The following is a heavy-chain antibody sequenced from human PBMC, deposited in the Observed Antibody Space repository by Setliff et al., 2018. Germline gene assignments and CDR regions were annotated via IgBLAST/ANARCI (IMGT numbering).Heavy chain of an antibody. J-gene: IGHJ4*02. Sequence: PSETLSLTCTVSGASISSSSYYWGWVRQPPGKGLEWIGTFYYGGSTYYSPSLKSRVTISVDASKNQFSLKLTSVTAADTAVYPCARPGYSYGYYFEYWGQGTLVTVSS. CDR2: FYYGGST. D-gene: IGHD5-18*01. CDR3: ARPGYSYGYYFEY. V-gene: IGHV4-39*01. CDR1: GASISSSSYY.